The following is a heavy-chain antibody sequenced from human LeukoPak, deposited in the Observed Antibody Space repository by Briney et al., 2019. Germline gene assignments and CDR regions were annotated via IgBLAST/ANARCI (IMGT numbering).Heavy chain of an antibody. J-gene: IGHJ4*02. V-gene: IGHV1-18*01. Sequence: GASVKVSCKASGYTFTSYGISWVRQAPGQGLEWMGWISAYNGNTNYAQKFQGRVTITADESTSTAYMELSSLRSEDTAVYYCASGITMILEGWFDYWGQGTLVTVSS. CDR2: ISAYNGNT. CDR3: ASGITMILEGWFDY. D-gene: IGHD3-22*01. CDR1: GYTFTSYG.